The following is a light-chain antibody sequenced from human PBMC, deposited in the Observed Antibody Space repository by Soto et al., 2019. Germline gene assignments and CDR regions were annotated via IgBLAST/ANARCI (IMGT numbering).Light chain of an antibody. CDR3: AVRDDSLSGHWV. J-gene: IGLJ3*02. Sequence: QSALTQPASVSGSPGQSITISCTGTSSDVGGYSYVSWYQHLPGAAPKLLIYRSDQRPSGVPDRFSGSKSGTSASLAISGLRSEDEADYFCAVRDDSLSGHWVFGGGTKLTVL. CDR2: RSD. V-gene: IGLV1-47*01. CDR1: SSDVGGYSY.